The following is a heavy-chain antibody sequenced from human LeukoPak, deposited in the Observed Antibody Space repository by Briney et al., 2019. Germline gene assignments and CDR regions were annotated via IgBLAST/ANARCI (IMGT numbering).Heavy chain of an antibody. V-gene: IGHV4-59*08. J-gene: IGHJ4*02. CDR2: IYYSGST. CDR1: GGSISSYY. CDR3: ARLESYSSGWYVGY. D-gene: IGHD6-19*01. Sequence: PSDTLSLTCTCSGGSISSYYWSWIRQPPGKGLEWIGYIYYSGSTNYNPSLKSRVTISVDTSKNQFSLKLSSVTAADTAVYYCARLESYSSGWYVGYWGQGTLATVSS.